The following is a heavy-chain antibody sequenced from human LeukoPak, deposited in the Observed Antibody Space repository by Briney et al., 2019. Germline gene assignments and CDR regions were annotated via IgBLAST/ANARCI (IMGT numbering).Heavy chain of an antibody. D-gene: IGHD1-26*01. V-gene: IGHV3-23*01. Sequence: GGSLRLSCAASGFSFSTYAMSWVRQAPGKGLEWVSAISAGGATIHYADSVKGRFTVSRDNSKNTLYLHMSSLRAEDTAIYYCAKDSGGTYFYYYYYMDVWGKGTTVTVSS. CDR1: GFSFSTYA. CDR3: AKDSGGTYFYYYYYMDV. CDR2: ISAGGATI. J-gene: IGHJ6*03.